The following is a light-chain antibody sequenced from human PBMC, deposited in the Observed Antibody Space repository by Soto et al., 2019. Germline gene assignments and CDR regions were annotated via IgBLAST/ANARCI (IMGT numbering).Light chain of an antibody. V-gene: IGKV1-27*01. CDR2: AAS. J-gene: IGKJ4*01. Sequence: DIQLTQSPSSLSSSLGDRVTITCRASQDISHYLAWYQQRPGKVPILLIYAASTLKIGVPTRFSGSWSGQDFTITISGLHNQDVSTYYCQTYTSAPRTFFGGTKVDIK. CDR3: QTYTSAPRT. CDR1: QDISHY.